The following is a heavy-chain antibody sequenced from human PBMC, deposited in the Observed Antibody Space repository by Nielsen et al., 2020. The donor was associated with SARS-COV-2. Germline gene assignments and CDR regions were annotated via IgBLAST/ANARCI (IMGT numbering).Heavy chain of an antibody. Sequence: GESLKISCAASGFTFSSKDMHWVRPAPGKGLEWVAGISYEGTNKDYADSVKGRFSSSRDNSKNTLYLQMSSLRAEDTAVYYCAKDDGYCYGGSCYFFDYWGQGTPVTVSS. CDR1: GFTFSSKD. J-gene: IGHJ4*02. CDR2: ISYEGTNK. CDR3: AKDDGYCYGGSCYFFDY. D-gene: IGHD2-15*01. V-gene: IGHV3-30*19.